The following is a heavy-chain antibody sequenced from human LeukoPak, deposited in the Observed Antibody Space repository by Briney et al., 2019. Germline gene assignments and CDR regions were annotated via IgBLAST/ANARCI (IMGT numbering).Heavy chain of an antibody. J-gene: IGHJ6*03. CDR1: GGSISSSSYD. Sequence: SETPSLTCTVAGGSISSSSYDWGWIRHPPVKGLEWIGSIHFSGSTYYNPSLKSRVTISLDTSKKQLSLNLSSVTAADTAVYYCAKPYWAGTTTRGYSYYVDVWGKGTTVTVSS. CDR3: AKPYWAGTTTRGYSYYVDV. V-gene: IGHV4-39*01. D-gene: IGHD1-1*01. CDR2: IHFSGST.